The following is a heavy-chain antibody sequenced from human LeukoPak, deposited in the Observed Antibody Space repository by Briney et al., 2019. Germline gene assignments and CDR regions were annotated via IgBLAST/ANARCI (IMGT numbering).Heavy chain of an antibody. Sequence: PSETLSLTCTVSGGSISSYYWSWIRQPPGKGLEWIGYIYTSGSTNYNPSLKSRATISVDTSKNQFSLKLSSVTAADTAVYYCARRAHGGGAFDIWGQGTMVTVSS. CDR1: GGSISSYY. CDR3: ARRAHGGGAFDI. CDR2: IYTSGST. V-gene: IGHV4-4*09. J-gene: IGHJ3*02. D-gene: IGHD3-10*01.